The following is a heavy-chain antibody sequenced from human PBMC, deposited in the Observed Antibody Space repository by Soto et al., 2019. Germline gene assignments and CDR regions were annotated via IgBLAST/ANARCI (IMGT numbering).Heavy chain of an antibody. J-gene: IGHJ6*02. D-gene: IGHD3-3*01. CDR3: VRGGYDGSGPMDV. CDR2: IGTAGAT. CDR1: GFRFSSYD. Sequence: EVQMVESGGGLVQPGGSLRLSCAASGFRFSSYDMHWVRQATGKGLDWVSAIGTAGATYYSDSVKGRFTISRENAKNSFYLQMTSLGAGDTAVYYCVRGGYDGSGPMDVWGPGTTVTVSS. V-gene: IGHV3-13*01.